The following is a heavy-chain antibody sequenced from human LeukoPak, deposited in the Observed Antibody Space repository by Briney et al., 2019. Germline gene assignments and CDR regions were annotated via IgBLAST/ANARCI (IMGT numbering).Heavy chain of an antibody. Sequence: SETLSLTCTVSGASVTDYYWSWIRQSPEKGLEWISYIHHSGNSDYNPSLRSRVTTSLDTSKNQFSLNLISVTAADTAVYYCTRGHWGLQSWSQGTLVTVSS. V-gene: IGHV4-59*02. J-gene: IGHJ5*02. CDR1: GASVTDYY. CDR3: TRGHWGLQS. CDR2: IHHSGNS. D-gene: IGHD7-27*01.